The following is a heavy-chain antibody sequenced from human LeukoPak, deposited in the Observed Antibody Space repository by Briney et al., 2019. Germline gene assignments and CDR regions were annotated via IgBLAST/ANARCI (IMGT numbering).Heavy chain of an antibody. CDR3: ARSFSITIFGVVIY. Sequence: GGSLRLSCAASGFTFSSYSMNWVRQAPGKGLEWVANIKQDGSEKYYVDSVKGRFTISRDNSKNSLYLQMNDLRAEDTAVYYCARSFSITIFGVVIYWGQGTLATVSS. V-gene: IGHV3-7*01. J-gene: IGHJ4*02. CDR1: GFTFSSYS. D-gene: IGHD3-3*01. CDR2: IKQDGSEK.